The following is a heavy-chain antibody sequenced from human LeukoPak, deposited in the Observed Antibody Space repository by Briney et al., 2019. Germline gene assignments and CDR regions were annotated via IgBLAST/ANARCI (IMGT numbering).Heavy chain of an antibody. V-gene: IGHV3-23*01. CDR1: GFTFSSYA. Sequence: GGSLRLSCAASGFTFSSYAMSWVRQAPGKGLEWVSAISGSGGSTYYADSVKGRFTISRDNSKHTLYLQMNSLRAEDKAVYYCAKDVVLMVYGGFDYWGQGTLVTVSS. D-gene: IGHD2-8*01. J-gene: IGHJ4*02. CDR3: AKDVVLMVYGGFDY. CDR2: ISGSGGST.